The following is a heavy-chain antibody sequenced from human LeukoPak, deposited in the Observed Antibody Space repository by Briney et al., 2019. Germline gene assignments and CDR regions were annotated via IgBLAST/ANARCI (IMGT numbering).Heavy chain of an antibody. J-gene: IGHJ4*02. CDR3: AREGGFYRPLDY. CDR2: VHLDGRT. Sequence: PSETLSLTCGVSGGSVSSTNWWSWIRQPPGKGLEWIGEVHLDGRTNFNPSLKSRLTMSVDLSENHVSLKLTSVTAADTAVYYCAREGGFYRPLDYSGQGTLVTVSS. CDR1: GGSVSSTNW. D-gene: IGHD6-25*01. V-gene: IGHV4-4*02.